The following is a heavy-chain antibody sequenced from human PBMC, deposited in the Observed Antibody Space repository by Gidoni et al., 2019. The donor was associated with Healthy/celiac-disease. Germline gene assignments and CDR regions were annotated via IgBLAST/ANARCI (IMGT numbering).Heavy chain of an antibody. V-gene: IGHV1-69*01. Sequence: VQLVQSGAGVRKPGASVKVSCMPSGVTFSRHAISWVRQAPGEGLGGLGGIIPIFGTANYAQKFQGRVTITADESTSTAYMVLSSLRSEDTAVYYCAIKPPIAVADPPTYDYWGQGTLVTVSS. J-gene: IGHJ4*02. CDR2: IIPIFGTA. CDR1: GVTFSRHA. D-gene: IGHD6-19*01. CDR3: AIKPPIAVADPPTYDY.